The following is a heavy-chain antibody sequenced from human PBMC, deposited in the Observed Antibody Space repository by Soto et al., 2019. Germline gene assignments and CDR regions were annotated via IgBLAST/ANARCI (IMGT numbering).Heavy chain of an antibody. CDR1: GGSISSSNW. CDR3: AKKANYFDF. J-gene: IGHJ4*02. V-gene: IGHV4-4*02. CDR2: IYHTGTT. Sequence: SETLSLTCGVSGGSISSSNWWSWVRQPPGKGLEWIGEIYHTGTTNYNPSLRSRVTISVDKSKNQFSLKLSSVTAADTAVYYCAKKANYFDFWGQGSLVTVSS. D-gene: IGHD1-26*01.